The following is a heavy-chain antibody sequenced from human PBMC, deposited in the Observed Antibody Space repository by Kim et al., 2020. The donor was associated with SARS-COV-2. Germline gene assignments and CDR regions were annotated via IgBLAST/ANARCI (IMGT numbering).Heavy chain of an antibody. CDR2: IYYSGST. CDR1: GGSISSYY. J-gene: IGHJ6*02. V-gene: IGHV4-59*01. Sequence: SETLSLTCTVSGGSISSYYWSWIRQPPGKGLEWIGYIYYSGSTNYNPSLKSRVTISVDTSKNQFSLKLSSVTAADTAVYYCARGFGEGYYYGMDVWGQGTTVTVSS. D-gene: IGHD3-16*01. CDR3: ARGFGEGYYYGMDV.